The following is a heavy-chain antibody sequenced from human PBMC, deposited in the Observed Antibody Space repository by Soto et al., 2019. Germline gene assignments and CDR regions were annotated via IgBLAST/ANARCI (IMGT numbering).Heavy chain of an antibody. D-gene: IGHD6-19*01. Sequence: SCAASGFSLSVYWMHWVRQAPGKGLAWVSRIDTYGSATKYADSVEGRFSISKDNAENTLYLQMNNLRADDTAVYYCVRVLKSIGWDNDVFDIWGQGTMVT. J-gene: IGHJ3*02. CDR1: GFSLSVYW. CDR3: VRVLKSIGWDNDVFDI. CDR2: IDTYGSAT. V-gene: IGHV3-74*01.